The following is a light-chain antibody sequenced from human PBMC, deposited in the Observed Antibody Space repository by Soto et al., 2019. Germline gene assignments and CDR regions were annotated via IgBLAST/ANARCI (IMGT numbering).Light chain of an antibody. Sequence: EIVLTQSPATLSLSPGERATLSCRASQSVSSYLAWYQQKPGQAHRLLIYDASNRATGIPARFSGSGSGTDFTLTISSLEPEDFAVYYCQQRTNWLWTVGQGTKVEIK. V-gene: IGKV3-11*01. J-gene: IGKJ1*01. CDR1: QSVSSY. CDR2: DAS. CDR3: QQRTNWLWT.